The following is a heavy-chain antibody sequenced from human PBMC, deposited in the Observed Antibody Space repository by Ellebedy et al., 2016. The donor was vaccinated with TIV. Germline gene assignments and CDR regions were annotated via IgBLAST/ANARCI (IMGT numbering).Heavy chain of an antibody. D-gene: IGHD3-10*01. J-gene: IGHJ6*02. CDR2: IIPILGIA. CDR3: ARYSGSGTYYRNGMDV. Sequence: AASVKVSCKASGYTFTSYAISWVRQAPGQGLEWMGRIIPILGIANYAQKFQGRVTITADKSTSTAYMELNSLRSEDTAVYFCARYSGSGTYYRNGMDVWGQGTTVTVSS. CDR1: GYTFTSYA. V-gene: IGHV1-69*04.